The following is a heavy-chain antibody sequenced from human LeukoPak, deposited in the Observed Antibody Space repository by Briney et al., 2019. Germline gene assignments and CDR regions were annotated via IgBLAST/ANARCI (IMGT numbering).Heavy chain of an antibody. J-gene: IGHJ5*02. D-gene: IGHD2-2*01. CDR3: ARDQLRGYCSSTSCYPGGWFDP. V-gene: IGHV1-2*02. CDR2: INLSSGGA. CDR1: GYTFTGYE. Sequence: GAAGRVSFKCSGYTFTGYEMDWVRQGPGQGLEWMGWINLSSGGANYAQKFQGRVTMTRDTSISTAYMELSRLRSADTVVYYCARDQLRGYCSSTSCYPGGWFDPWGQGTLVTVSS.